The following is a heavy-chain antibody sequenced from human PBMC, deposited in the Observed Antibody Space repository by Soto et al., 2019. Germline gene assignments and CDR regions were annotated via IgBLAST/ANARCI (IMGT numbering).Heavy chain of an antibody. J-gene: IGHJ6*03. CDR1: GVTISTYY. V-gene: IGHV4-59*01. Sequence: SATLSLTCALSGVTISTYYWSWIRQPPGKGLEWIGYNYHSGTTNYNPSLKSRVTISVDTSKNQFSLRLTSVTAEDTAIEYGVREAYM. CDR3: VREAYM. CDR2: NYHSGTT.